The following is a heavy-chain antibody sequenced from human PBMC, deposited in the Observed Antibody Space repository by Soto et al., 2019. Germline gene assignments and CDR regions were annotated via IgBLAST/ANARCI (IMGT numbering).Heavy chain of an antibody. D-gene: IGHD1-26*01. CDR2: IKQDGSEK. CDR1: GFTFSSYW. V-gene: IGHV3-7*03. Sequence: TGGSLRLSXAASGFTFSSYWMSWVRQAPGKGLEWVANIKQDGSEKYYVDSVKGRFTISRDNAKNSLYLQMNSLRAEDTAVYYCARDVPNSGSYQYNWFDPWGQGTLVTVSS. J-gene: IGHJ5*02. CDR3: ARDVPNSGSYQYNWFDP.